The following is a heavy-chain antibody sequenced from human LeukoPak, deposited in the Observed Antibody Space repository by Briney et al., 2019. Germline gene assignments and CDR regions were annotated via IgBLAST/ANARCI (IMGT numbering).Heavy chain of an antibody. V-gene: IGHV4-4*07. CDR1: GGSISSYY. CDR2: IYTSGST. J-gene: IGHJ3*02. D-gene: IGHD3-10*01. CDR3: ARDRGQVLWFGELLKWDPDAFDI. Sequence: KPSETLSLTCTVSGGSISSYYWSWIRQPAGKGLEWIGRIYTSGSTNYNPSLKSRVTISVDTSKNQFSLKLSSVTAADTAVYYCARDRGQVLWFGELLKWDPDAFDIWGQGTMVTVPS.